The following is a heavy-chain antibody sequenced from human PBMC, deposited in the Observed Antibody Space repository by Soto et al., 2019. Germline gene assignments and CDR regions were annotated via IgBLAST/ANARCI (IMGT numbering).Heavy chain of an antibody. Sequence: QVQLVQSGAEVKRPGSSVKVSCKASGDTFSFYSINWVRQAPGLGLEWMGRVNPILSMSNYAQRFHGRVTMTADKSTSTAYMELSVLRSEDTAMYYCATSFGSGYRAFDYWCQGALVTVSS. D-gene: IGHD3-10*01. CDR1: GDTFSFYS. CDR2: VNPILSMS. CDR3: ATSFGSGYRAFDY. J-gene: IGHJ4*02. V-gene: IGHV1-69*04.